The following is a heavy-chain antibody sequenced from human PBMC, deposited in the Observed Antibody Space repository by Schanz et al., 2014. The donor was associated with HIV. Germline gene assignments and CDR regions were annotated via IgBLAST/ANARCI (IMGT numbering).Heavy chain of an antibody. CDR3: AKDGGRRGGQRQLFAY. Sequence: QVQLQQWGAGLLKPSETLSLTCAVYGGSFSGDYWTWLRQPPGKALEWIGEINDSGRASINPSLKSRVTMSVDTSKHQFSLKLSSVPAADTAFYYCAKDGGRRGGQRQLFAYWGHGTLVTVSS. V-gene: IGHV4-34*01. CDR2: INDSGRA. D-gene: IGHD1-1*01. CDR1: GGSFSGDY. J-gene: IGHJ4*03.